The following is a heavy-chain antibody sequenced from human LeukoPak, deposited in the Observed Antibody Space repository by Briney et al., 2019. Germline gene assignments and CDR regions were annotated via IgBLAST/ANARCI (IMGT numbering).Heavy chain of an antibody. CDR2: INSDGSST. J-gene: IGHJ3*02. CDR1: GFTFDDYA. V-gene: IGHV3-74*01. D-gene: IGHD3-10*01. Sequence: GGSLRLSCAASGFTFDDYATHWVRQAPGKGLVWVSRINSDGSSTSYADSVKGRFTISRDNAKNTLYLQMNSLRAEDTAVYYCARDRPELLWFGELRDVGAFDIWGQGTMVTVSS. CDR3: ARDRPELLWFGELRDVGAFDI.